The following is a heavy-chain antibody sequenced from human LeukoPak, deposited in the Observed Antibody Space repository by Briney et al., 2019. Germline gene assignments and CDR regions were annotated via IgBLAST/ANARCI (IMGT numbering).Heavy chain of an antibody. CDR2: INPNSGGT. CDR3: ARDLWELHYYYYYGMDV. Sequence: ASVKVSCKASGYTFTGYYMHWVRQAPGQGLEWMGWINPNSGGTNYAQKFQGRVTMTRDTSISTAYMELSRLRSDDTAVYYCARDLWELHYYYYYGMDVWGQGTTVTVSS. V-gene: IGHV1-2*02. CDR1: GYTFTGYY. D-gene: IGHD1-26*01. J-gene: IGHJ6*02.